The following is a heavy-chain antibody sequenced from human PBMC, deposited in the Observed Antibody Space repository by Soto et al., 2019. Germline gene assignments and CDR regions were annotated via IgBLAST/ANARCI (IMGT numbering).Heavy chain of an antibody. J-gene: IGHJ4*02. Sequence: AGGSLRLSCAASGFTFGTYAMNWVRQAPGKGLEWVSSTPGSGGSAYYADSVKGRFTISRDNSKNTLYLQMDSLSPEDTAIYYCAKGGSSGWYYFDLWGQGTLVTVSS. V-gene: IGHV3-23*01. CDR3: AKGGSSGWYYFDL. D-gene: IGHD6-19*01. CDR1: GFTFGTYA. CDR2: TPGSGGSA.